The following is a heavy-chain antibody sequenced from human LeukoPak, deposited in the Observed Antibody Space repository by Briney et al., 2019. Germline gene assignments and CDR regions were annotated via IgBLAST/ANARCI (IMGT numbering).Heavy chain of an antibody. J-gene: IGHJ4*02. Sequence: SETLSLSCTASGGSFSSYYMDGVRQPAGQGLEWIGRIYTSGSTTYNPSLKSRVTMSVATSKNQFSWAPSSVTAADAVLYQGVRDAGYSNYAARYYWGQGTLVTVSS. CDR2: IYTSGST. V-gene: IGHV4-4*07. CDR3: VRDAGYSNYAARYY. CDR1: GGSFSSYY. D-gene: IGHD4-11*01.